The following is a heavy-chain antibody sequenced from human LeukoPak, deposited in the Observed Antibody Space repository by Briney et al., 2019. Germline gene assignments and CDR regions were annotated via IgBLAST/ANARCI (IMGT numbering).Heavy chain of an antibody. J-gene: IGHJ4*02. Sequence: GGSLRLSCAASGFTVSSTYMSWIRQSPGKGLEWVSVVYKDGKMFYIDSVKGRFAISRDTSKNTVYLQMNNLRAEDTAVYYCASRHCSGGDCYFAGADPFDHWGQGTLVTVSS. CDR3: ASRHCSGGDCYFAGADPFDH. D-gene: IGHD2-21*01. CDR2: VYKDGKM. CDR1: GFTVSSTY. V-gene: IGHV3-53*01.